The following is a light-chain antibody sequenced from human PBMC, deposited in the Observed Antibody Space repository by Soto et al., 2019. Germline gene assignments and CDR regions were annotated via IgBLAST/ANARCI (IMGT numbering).Light chain of an antibody. CDR2: GAS. CDR1: QSVSSD. CDR3: QQYHNWPPLT. J-gene: IGKJ4*01. V-gene: IGKV3-15*01. Sequence: DIVVTQSPATLSVSPGERATLSCRASQSVSSDLAWYQQKPGQAPRLLICGASTRATGIPARFSGSGSGTEFTLTISSLQSEDFAVYYCQQYHNWPPLTFGGGTKVEIK.